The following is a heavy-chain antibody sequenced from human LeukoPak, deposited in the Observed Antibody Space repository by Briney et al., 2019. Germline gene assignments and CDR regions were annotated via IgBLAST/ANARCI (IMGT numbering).Heavy chain of an antibody. Sequence: SSETLSLTCAVYGGSFSGYYWSWIRQPPGKGLEWIGEINHSGSTNYNPSLKSRVTISVDTSKNQFSLKLSSVTAADTAVYYCARGLWFGDENPPCFDYWGQGTLVSVSS. CDR2: INHSGST. CDR1: GGSFSGYY. J-gene: IGHJ4*02. V-gene: IGHV4-34*01. D-gene: IGHD3-10*01. CDR3: ARGLWFGDENPPCFDY.